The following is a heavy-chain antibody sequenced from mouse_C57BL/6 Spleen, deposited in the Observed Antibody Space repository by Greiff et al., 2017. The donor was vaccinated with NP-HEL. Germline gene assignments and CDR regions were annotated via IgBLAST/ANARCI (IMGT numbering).Heavy chain of an antibody. V-gene: IGHV7-3*01. CDR3: ARYSNNWYCDV. Sequence: EVQLVESGGGLVQPGGSLSLSCAASGFTFTDYYMSWVRQPPGKALEWLGFIRNKANGYTTAYSVSVKGRFTITRDNSQSNLYLQKNGRRAEDSATYYCARYSNNWYCDVWGTGTTVTVSS. J-gene: IGHJ1*03. CDR1: GFTFTDYY. CDR2: IRNKANGYTT.